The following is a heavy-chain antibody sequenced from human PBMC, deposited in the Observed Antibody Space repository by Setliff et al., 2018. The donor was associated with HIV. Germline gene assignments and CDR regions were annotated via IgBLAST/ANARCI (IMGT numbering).Heavy chain of an antibody. Sequence: PGGSLRLSCRASGFTFGDYAMSWFRQAPGKGLEWLGFIRSETYGGTTEYAASVKGRFTISRDDSKNTLYLQMNSLRAEDTAVYYCARVFGPFDYWGQGTLVTVSS. D-gene: IGHD3-10*02. CDR3: ARVFGPFDY. J-gene: IGHJ4*02. CDR2: IRSETYGGTT. CDR1: GFTFGDYA. V-gene: IGHV3-49*03.